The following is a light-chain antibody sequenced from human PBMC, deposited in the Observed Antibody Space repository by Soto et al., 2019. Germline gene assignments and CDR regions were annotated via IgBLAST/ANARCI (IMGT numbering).Light chain of an antibody. Sequence: DIPMTQSPSAMSASVGDRVTITCRASQGISNYLVWVQQKSGEVPKRLIYGAFNLHSGVPSRFSGSGSGTEFTLTISSLQPEDSATYYCLQHNSHPWTFGQGTKVEIK. CDR2: GAF. J-gene: IGKJ1*01. CDR3: LQHNSHPWT. CDR1: QGISNY. V-gene: IGKV1-17*03.